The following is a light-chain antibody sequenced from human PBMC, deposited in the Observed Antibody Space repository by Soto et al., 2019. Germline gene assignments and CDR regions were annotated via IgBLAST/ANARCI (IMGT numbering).Light chain of an antibody. CDR2: TTS. J-gene: IGKJ4*01. CDR1: QGINNW. V-gene: IGKV1D-12*01. CDR3: QQANSIPLT. Sequence: DIQMTQSPSSVSASVGDRVTITCRASQGINNWLAWYKQKPGKAPKLLIYTTSSLQSGVPSRFSGSGSGTDFTLTISSLQPEDSATYYCQQANSIPLTFGGGTKVEIK.